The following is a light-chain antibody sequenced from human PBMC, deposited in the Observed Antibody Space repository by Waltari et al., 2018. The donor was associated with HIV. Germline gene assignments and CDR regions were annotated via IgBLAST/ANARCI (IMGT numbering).Light chain of an antibody. V-gene: IGKV1-39*01. Sequence: DIQMTQSPSSLSASVGDRVTITCRASQSISSYLNWYQHKPGKAPKLLIYAASSLQSGVPSRCSGSGSGTDFTLTISSLKPEDFATYYCQQSYSTPPSTFGQGTKLEIK. CDR2: AAS. J-gene: IGKJ2*02. CDR3: QQSYSTPPST. CDR1: QSISSY.